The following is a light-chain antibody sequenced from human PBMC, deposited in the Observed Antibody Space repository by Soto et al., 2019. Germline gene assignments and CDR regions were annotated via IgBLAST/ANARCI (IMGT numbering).Light chain of an antibody. CDR3: SSYTTRSTLV. Sequence: QSALTQPASVSGSPGQSITISCTGTSSDVGRYYYVSWYQHHPGKAPKLMIHDVSNRPSGVSNRFSGSKSCNTASLTISGLQAEDEAHYYCSSYTTRSTLVFGGGTKLTVL. CDR1: SSDVGRYYY. CDR2: DVS. J-gene: IGLJ3*02. V-gene: IGLV2-14*03.